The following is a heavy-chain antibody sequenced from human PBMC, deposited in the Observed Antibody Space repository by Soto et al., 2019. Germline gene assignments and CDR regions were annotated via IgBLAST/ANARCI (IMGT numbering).Heavy chain of an antibody. CDR2: VSPHGANT. CDR3: ATEGAKTTWNFDY. J-gene: IGHJ4*02. V-gene: IGHV3-23*01. Sequence: GGSLRLSCVASGFTFGSCGMNWVRQAPGKGLEWVAGVSPHGANTYYADSVRGRFIISRDDSRNTVSLEMNSLRGDDSAVYYCATEGAKTTWNFDYWGQGTLVTVSS. CDR1: GFTFGSCG. D-gene: IGHD1-1*01.